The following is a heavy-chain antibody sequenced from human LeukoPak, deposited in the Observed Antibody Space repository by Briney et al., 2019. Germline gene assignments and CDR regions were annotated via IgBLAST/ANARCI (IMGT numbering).Heavy chain of an antibody. CDR1: GFTFSSYW. V-gene: IGHV3-7*01. D-gene: IGHD1-26*01. J-gene: IGHJ4*02. CDR3: ARDKVVGATHFDY. CDR2: IKQDGGEI. Sequence: PGGSLRLSCAASGFTFSSYWMSWVRQALGKGLEWVANIKQDGGEIYYVDSVKGRFTISRDNAKNSLSLQMNSLRAEDTAVYYCARDKVVGATHFDYWGQGTLVTVSS.